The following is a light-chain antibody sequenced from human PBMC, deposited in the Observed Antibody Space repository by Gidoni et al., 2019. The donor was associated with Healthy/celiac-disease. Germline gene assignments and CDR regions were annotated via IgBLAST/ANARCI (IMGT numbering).Light chain of an antibody. CDR2: GNS. V-gene: IGLV1-40*01. CDR3: QSYDSSLSGSV. Sequence: VLRRPTPGPGAQGQRGTTSCTGSSSTFGAGYDVNWYQQLPGPAPKLLIYGNSNRPSGVPDRFSGSKSGTSASLAITGLQAEDEADYYCQSYDSSLSGSVFGGGTKLTVL. J-gene: IGLJ2*01. CDR1: SSTFGAGYD.